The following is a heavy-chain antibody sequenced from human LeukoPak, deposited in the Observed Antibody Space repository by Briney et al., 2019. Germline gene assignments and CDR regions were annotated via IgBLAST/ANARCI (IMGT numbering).Heavy chain of an antibody. CDR3: ARDPTNAVARFSVPENAFDI. V-gene: IGHV1-2*02. J-gene: IGHJ3*02. CDR1: GYTFTSYY. D-gene: IGHD6-19*01. CDR2: INPNSGGT. Sequence: ASVKVSCKASGYTFTSYYMHWVRQAPGQGLEWMGWINPNSGGTNYAQKFQGRVTMTRDTSISTAYMELSRLRSDDTAVYYCARDPTNAVARFSVPENAFDIWGQGTMVTVSS.